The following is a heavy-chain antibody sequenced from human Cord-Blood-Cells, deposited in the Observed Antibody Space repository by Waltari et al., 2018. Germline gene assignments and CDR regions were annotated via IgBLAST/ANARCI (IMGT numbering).Heavy chain of an antibody. CDR3: ARDPYYYGMDV. Sequence: QEQLQDSGPGLVKPSETLSLTCTVSGGAVRSYYWSGIRQPPGKGLEWIGYIYYSGSTNYNPCLKSRVTISVDTSKNQFSLKLSSVTAADTAVYYCARDPYYYGMDVWGQVTTVTVSS. CDR1: GGAVRSYY. V-gene: IGHV4-59*02. CDR2: IYYSGST. J-gene: IGHJ6*02.